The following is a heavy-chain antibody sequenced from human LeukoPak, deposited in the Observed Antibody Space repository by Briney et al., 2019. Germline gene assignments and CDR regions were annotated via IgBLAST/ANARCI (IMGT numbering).Heavy chain of an antibody. Sequence: PGGSLRLSCAASGFTFSSYAMSWVRQAPGKGLEWVSAISGSGGSTYYADSVKGRFTISRDNSKNTLYLQMNSLRAEDTAVYYCAKDGSSVAEGTYYYYYYYMDVWGKGTTVTVSS. J-gene: IGHJ6*03. V-gene: IGHV3-23*01. D-gene: IGHD6-19*01. CDR2: ISGSGGST. CDR1: GFTFSSYA. CDR3: AKDGSSVAEGTYYYYYYYMDV.